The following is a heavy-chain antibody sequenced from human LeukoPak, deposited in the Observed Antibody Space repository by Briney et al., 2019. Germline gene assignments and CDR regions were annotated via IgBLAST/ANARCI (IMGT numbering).Heavy chain of an antibody. CDR1: GFTFSSYA. D-gene: IGHD6-13*01. J-gene: IGHJ5*02. CDR3: AKDYSSSWFNWFDP. Sequence: PGGSLRLSCAASGFTFSSYAMSWVRQAPGKGLEWVSAISGSGGSTYYADSVKGRFTISSDNSKNTLYLQMNSLRAEDTAVYYCAKDYSSSWFNWFDPWGQGTLVTVSS. V-gene: IGHV3-23*01. CDR2: ISGSGGST.